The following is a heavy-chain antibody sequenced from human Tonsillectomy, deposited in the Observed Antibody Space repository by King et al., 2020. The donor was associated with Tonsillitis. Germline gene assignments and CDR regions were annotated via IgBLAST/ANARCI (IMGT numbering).Heavy chain of an antibody. D-gene: IGHD3-16*01. CDR3: ARGVDEWGTDY. Sequence: VQLVESGGGVVPPGRSLRLSCAASGFTFSNYPMHWVRQAPGKGLEWVAVISYDGINKYFADSVKGRFTISRDNSQNTLYLQVTSLRVEDTAVYYCARGVDEWGTDYWGQGTLVTVSS. CDR1: GFTFSNYP. V-gene: IGHV3-30*01. CDR2: ISYDGINK. J-gene: IGHJ4*02.